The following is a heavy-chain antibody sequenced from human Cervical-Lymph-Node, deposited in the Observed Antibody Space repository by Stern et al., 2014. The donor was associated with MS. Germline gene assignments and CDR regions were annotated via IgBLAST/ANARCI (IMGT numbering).Heavy chain of an antibody. J-gene: IGHJ4*02. CDR1: GGSFSGYY. CDR3: ARDAGIVVVPAANGAPYFDY. CDR2: INHSGST. V-gene: IGHV4-34*01. D-gene: IGHD2-2*01. Sequence: QLQLQEWGAGLLKPSETLSLTCAVYGGSFSGYYWSWIRQPPGKGLEWIGEINHSGSTNYNPSLKSRVTISVDTSKNQFSLKLSSVTAADTAVYYCARDAGIVVVPAANGAPYFDYWGQGTLVTVSS.